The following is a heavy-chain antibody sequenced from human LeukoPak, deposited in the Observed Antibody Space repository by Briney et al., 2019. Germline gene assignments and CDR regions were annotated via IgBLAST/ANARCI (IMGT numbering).Heavy chain of an antibody. CDR3: ARGLEQWLPDY. V-gene: IGHV4-34*01. CDR1: GGSFSGYY. J-gene: IGHJ4*02. Sequence: PSETLSLTCAVYGGSFSGYYWSWIRQPPGKGLEWIGEINHSGSTNYNPSLKSRVTISVDTSKNQFSLKLSSVTAADTAVYYCARGLEQWLPDYWGQGTLVTVSS. D-gene: IGHD6-19*01. CDR2: INHSGST.